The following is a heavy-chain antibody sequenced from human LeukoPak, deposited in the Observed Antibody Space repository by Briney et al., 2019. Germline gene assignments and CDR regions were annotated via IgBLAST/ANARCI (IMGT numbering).Heavy chain of an antibody. CDR3: AKDSDYGEIDY. V-gene: IGHV3-30*18. CDR2: ISYDGCNK. D-gene: IGHD4-17*01. CDR1: GFTFSSYG. J-gene: IGHJ4*02. Sequence: PGGSLRLSCAASGFTFSSYGMHWVRQAPGKGLEWVAVISYDGCNKYYADSVKGRFTISRDNSKNTLYLQMNSLRAEDTAVYYCAKDSDYGEIDYWGQGTLVTVSS.